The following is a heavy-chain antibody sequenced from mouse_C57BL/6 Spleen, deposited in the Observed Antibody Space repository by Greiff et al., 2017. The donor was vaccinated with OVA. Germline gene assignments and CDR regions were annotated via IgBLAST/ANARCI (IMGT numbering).Heavy chain of an antibody. D-gene: IGHD1-1*01. CDR1: GYTFTSYW. V-gene: IGHV1-53*01. J-gene: IGHJ2*01. CDR2: INPSNGGT. Sequence: VQLQQPGTDLVKPGASVKLSCKASGYTFTSYWMHWVKQRPGQGLEWIGNINPSNGGTNYNEKFKSKATLTVDKSSSTAYMQLSSLTSEDSAVYYCARSFITTVVVDYWGQGTTLTVSS. CDR3: ARSFITTVVVDY.